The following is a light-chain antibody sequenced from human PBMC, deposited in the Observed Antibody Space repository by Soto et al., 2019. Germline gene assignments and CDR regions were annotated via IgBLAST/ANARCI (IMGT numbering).Light chain of an antibody. J-gene: IGLJ2*01. CDR2: DTN. V-gene: IGLV7-46*01. CDR3: LLPYSGEVV. Sequence: QAVVTQESSLTVSPGGTVTLTCGSSTGAVTSTHYPYWIQQKPGQVPRTLIYDTNHKHSWTPARFSGFLLGDKAALSLSGELAEEEGDYYSLLPYSGEVVFGGGPKL. CDR1: TGAVTSTHY.